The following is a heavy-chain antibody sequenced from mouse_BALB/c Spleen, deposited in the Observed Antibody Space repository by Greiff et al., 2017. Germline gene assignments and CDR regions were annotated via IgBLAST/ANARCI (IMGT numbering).Heavy chain of an antibody. CDR1: GFTFSSYA. V-gene: IGHV5-9-4*01. Sequence: EVMLVESGGGLVKPGGSLKLSCAASGFTFSSYAMSWVRQSPEKRLEWVAEISSGGSYTYYPDTVTGRFTISRDNAKNTLYLEMSSLRSEDTAMYYCAINYYGSSYGYAMDYWGQGTSVTVSS. CDR2: ISSGGSYT. D-gene: IGHD1-1*01. J-gene: IGHJ4*01. CDR3: AINYYGSSYGYAMDY.